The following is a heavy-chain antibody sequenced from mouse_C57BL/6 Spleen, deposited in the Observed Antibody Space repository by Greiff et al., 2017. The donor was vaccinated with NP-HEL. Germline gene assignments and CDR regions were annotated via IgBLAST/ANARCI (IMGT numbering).Heavy chain of an antibody. D-gene: IGHD1-1*02. CDR3: ARDQGGFDY. CDR2: ISDGGGYT. Sequence: EVQRVESGGGLVKPGGSLKLSCAASGFTFSSYAMSWVRQTPEKRLEWVATISDGGGYTYYPDNVKGRFTISRDNAKNNLYLQMSHLKSEDTAMYYCARDQGGFDYWGQGTPLTVSS. CDR1: GFTFSSYA. J-gene: IGHJ2*01. V-gene: IGHV5-4*01.